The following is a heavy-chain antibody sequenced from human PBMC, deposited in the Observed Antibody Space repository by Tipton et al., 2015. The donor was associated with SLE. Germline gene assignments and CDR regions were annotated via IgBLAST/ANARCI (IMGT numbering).Heavy chain of an antibody. D-gene: IGHD3-22*01. CDR2: IYYSGST. CDR1: GGSISSSSYY. Sequence: TLSLTCTVSGGSISSSSYYWGWIRQPPGKGLEWIGSIYYSGSTYYNPSLKSRVTISVDTSKKQFSLKLSSVTAADTAVYYCARHGYGSSGSEAAYYFDYWGQGTLVTVSS. V-gene: IGHV4-39*01. J-gene: IGHJ4*02. CDR3: ARHGYGSSGSEAAYYFDY.